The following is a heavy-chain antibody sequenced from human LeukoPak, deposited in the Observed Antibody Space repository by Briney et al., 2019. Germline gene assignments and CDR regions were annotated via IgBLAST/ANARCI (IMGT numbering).Heavy chain of an antibody. CDR3: ARRRYYGSGSYSDY. CDR1: GYTFINYG. J-gene: IGHJ4*02. CDR2: ISAYNGIT. D-gene: IGHD3-10*01. V-gene: IGHV1-18*01. Sequence: ASVKVSCKASGYTFINYGISWVRQAPGQGLEWMGWISAYNGITNYAQKLQGRVTMTTDTSTSTAYMELRSLRSDDTAVYYCARRRYYGSGSYSDYWGQGTLVTVSS.